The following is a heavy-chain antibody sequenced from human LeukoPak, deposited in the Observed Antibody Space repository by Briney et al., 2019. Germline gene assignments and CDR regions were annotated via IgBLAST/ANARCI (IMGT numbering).Heavy chain of an antibody. CDR2: INHSGST. Sequence: SETQSLTCAVYGGSFSGYYWSWIRQPPGKGLEWIGEINHSGSTNYNPSLKSRVTISVDTSKNQFSLKLSSVTAADTAVYYCARSPPSFFPYYYYYMDVWGKGTTVTVSS. CDR3: ARSPPSFFPYYYYYMDV. CDR1: GGSFSGYY. D-gene: IGHD2/OR15-2a*01. V-gene: IGHV4-34*01. J-gene: IGHJ6*03.